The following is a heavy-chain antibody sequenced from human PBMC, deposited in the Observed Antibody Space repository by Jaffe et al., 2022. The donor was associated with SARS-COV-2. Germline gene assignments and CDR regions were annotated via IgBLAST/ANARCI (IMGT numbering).Heavy chain of an antibody. D-gene: IGHD3-22*01. V-gene: IGHV4-59*01. J-gene: IGHJ3*02. CDR1: GGSISSYY. Sequence: QVQLQESGPGLVKPSETLSLTCTVSGGSISSYYWSWIRQPPGKGLEWIGYIYYSGSTNYNPSLKSRVTISVDTSKNQFSLKLSSVTAADTAVYYCAREKGYDSSGYRYDAFDIWGQGTMVTVSS. CDR2: IYYSGST. CDR3: AREKGYDSSGYRYDAFDI.